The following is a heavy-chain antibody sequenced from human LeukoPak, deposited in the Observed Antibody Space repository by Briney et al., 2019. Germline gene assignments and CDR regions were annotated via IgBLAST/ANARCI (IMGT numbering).Heavy chain of an antibody. Sequence: ASVKVSCKASGGTFSSYTINWVRQAPGQGLEWMGRIIPIFGTENYAQKFQDRVTITTDESTSTAYMELRGLKSEDTAVYYCARVKMDDSSGYWGFDYWGQGTLVTVSS. CDR3: ARVKMDDSSGYWGFDY. CDR1: GGTFSSYT. CDR2: IIPIFGTE. J-gene: IGHJ4*02. V-gene: IGHV1-69*05. D-gene: IGHD3-22*01.